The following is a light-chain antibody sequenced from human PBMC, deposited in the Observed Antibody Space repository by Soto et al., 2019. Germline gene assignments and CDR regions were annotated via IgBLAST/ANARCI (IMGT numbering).Light chain of an antibody. J-gene: IGKJ5*01. CDR3: QQRSNWPIT. CDR2: DAS. Sequence: EIVLTQSPGTLSLSPWERATLSCLVSQSVNIFLAWYQQKPGQAPRLLIYDASSRPTDIPARFSGSGSGTDFTLTISSLEPEDFAPYYCQQRSNWPITFGQGTRLEIK. CDR1: QSVNIF. V-gene: IGKV3-11*01.